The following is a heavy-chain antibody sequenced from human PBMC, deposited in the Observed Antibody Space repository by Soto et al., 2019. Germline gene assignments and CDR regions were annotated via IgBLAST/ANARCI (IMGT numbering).Heavy chain of an antibody. V-gene: IGHV3-23*01. D-gene: IGHD3-10*02. CDR2: ISGSGGST. CDR3: AKSPSILVCRDGNSVAFYY. CDR1: GFTFSSYA. Sequence: EVQLLESGGGLVQPGGSLRLSCAASGFTFSSYAMSWVRQAPGKGLEWVSAISGSGGSTYYADSVKGRLTISRDNSKNTLYLQMDSRRAEDTDVYDCAKSPSILVCRDGNSVAFYYWGQGTLVNGSP. J-gene: IGHJ4*02.